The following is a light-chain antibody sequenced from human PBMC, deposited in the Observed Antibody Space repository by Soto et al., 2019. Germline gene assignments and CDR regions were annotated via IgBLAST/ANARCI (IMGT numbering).Light chain of an antibody. CDR3: QQYDNSLYT. Sequence: EIVLTQSPVTLSLSPGERATLSCRASQSVSSTYLAWYQQKPGQAPRLLIYGASSRATGIPDRFSGSGSGTDFTLTISRLEPEDFAVYYCQQYDNSLYTFGQGTKLEIK. CDR1: QSVSSTY. J-gene: IGKJ2*01. CDR2: GAS. V-gene: IGKV3-20*01.